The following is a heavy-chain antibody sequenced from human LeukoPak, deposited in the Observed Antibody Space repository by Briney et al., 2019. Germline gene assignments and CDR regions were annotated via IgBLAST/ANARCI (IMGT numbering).Heavy chain of an antibody. Sequence: PGGSLRLSCAASGFTFSSYAMHWVRQAPGRGLEWVAVISYDGSNKYYADSVKGRFTISRDNSKNTLYLQMNSLRAEDTAVYYCARTMVRGITSFDYWGQGTLVTVSS. CDR1: GFTFSSYA. V-gene: IGHV3-30*04. J-gene: IGHJ4*02. CDR2: ISYDGSNK. CDR3: ARTMVRGITSFDY. D-gene: IGHD3-10*01.